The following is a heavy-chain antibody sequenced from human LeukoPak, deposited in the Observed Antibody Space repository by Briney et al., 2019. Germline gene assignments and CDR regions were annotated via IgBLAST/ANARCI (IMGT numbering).Heavy chain of an antibody. CDR1: GFNFDRYT. CDR2: AGWAGGTT. CDR3: VRGPHIAATSY. V-gene: IGHV3-43*01. Sequence: GGSLRLSCATSGFNFDRYTIHWVRQAPGKGLEWVSLAGWAGGTTFYSDSVKGRFAISRDNAKKSLYLQINTLRAEDTAVYYCVRGPHIAATSYWGQGTLVTVSS. D-gene: IGHD6-25*01. J-gene: IGHJ4*02.